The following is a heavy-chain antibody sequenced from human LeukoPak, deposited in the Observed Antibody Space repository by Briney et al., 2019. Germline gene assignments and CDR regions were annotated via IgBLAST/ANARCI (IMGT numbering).Heavy chain of an antibody. Sequence: PGRSLRLSCAASGFTFSSYAMHWVRQAPCKGLEWVAVISYDGSNKYYADSVKGRFTISRDNSKNTLYLQMNSLRAEDTAVYYCARDHWYYYGSGSYFTAHYDYWGQGTLVTVSS. CDR3: ARDHWYYYGSGSYFTAHYDY. V-gene: IGHV3-30-3*01. CDR2: ISYDGSNK. CDR1: GFTFSSYA. J-gene: IGHJ4*02. D-gene: IGHD3-10*01.